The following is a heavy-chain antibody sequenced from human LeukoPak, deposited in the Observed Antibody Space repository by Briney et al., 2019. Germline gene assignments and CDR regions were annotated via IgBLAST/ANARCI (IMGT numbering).Heavy chain of an antibody. Sequence: PGGSLRLSCAASGFTISNFAMRRLRQAPGKGLELVSGISSSGGSTYFAAFVKGRFTVSRDNSKNTLYLQMSSLRAEDTAVYYCAKGLESSIWYTLIDYWGQGTLVTVSS. D-gene: IGHD6-13*01. J-gene: IGHJ4*02. CDR1: GFTISNFA. V-gene: IGHV3-23*01. CDR3: AKGLESSIWYTLIDY. CDR2: ISSSGGST.